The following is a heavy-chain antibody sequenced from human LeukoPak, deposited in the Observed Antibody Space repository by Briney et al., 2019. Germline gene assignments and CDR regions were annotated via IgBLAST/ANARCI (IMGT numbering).Heavy chain of an antibody. CDR3: ARVRGGCSGGSCYSDY. D-gene: IGHD2-15*01. Sequence: VASVKVSCKASGYTFTSYDINWVRHATGQGLEWMGWMNPNSGNTGYAQKFQGRVTITRNTSISTAYMELSSLRSEDTAVYYCARVRGGCSGGSCYSDYWGQGTLVTVSS. CDR1: GYTFTSYD. J-gene: IGHJ4*02. V-gene: IGHV1-8*03. CDR2: MNPNSGNT.